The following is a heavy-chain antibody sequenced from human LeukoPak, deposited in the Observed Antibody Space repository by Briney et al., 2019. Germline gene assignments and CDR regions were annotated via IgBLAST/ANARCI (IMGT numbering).Heavy chain of an antibody. V-gene: IGHV3-23*01. CDR1: GFTFSSSA. CDR3: AKQLGYCSDGSCYFPY. D-gene: IGHD2-15*01. CDR2: ISNNGGYT. J-gene: IGHJ4*02. Sequence: GGSLRLSCAASGFTFSSSAMSWVRQAPGKGLEWVSAISNNGGYTYYADSVQGRFTISRDNSKSTLCLQMNSLRAEDTAVYYCAKQLGYCSDGSCYFPYWGQGTLVTASS.